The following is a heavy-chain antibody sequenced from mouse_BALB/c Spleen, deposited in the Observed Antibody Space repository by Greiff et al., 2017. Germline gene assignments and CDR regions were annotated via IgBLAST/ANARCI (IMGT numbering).Heavy chain of an antibody. Sequence: VQLQQSGGDLVKPGGSLKLSCAASGFTFSSYGMSWVRQTPDKRLEWVATISSGGSYTYYPDSVKGRFTISRDNAKNTLYLQMSSLKSEDTAMYYCARRGTGFDYWGQGTTLTVSS. CDR1: GFTFSSYG. CDR3: ARRGTGFDY. V-gene: IGHV5-6*01. J-gene: IGHJ2*01. CDR2: ISSGGSYT. D-gene: IGHD2-14*01.